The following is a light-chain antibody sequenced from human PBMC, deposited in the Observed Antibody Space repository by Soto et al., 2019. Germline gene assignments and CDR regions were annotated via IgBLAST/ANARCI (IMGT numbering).Light chain of an antibody. V-gene: IGKV1-27*01. CDR2: AAS. J-gene: IGKJ3*01. CDR1: QGISNY. CDR3: HNYNSIPVT. Sequence: DIQMTQSPSSLSASVGDRVTITCRASQGISNYLAWYQQKPGKVPKLLIYAASTLQSGVPSRFSGSGYGTYFTLNNSSLQPEDVTTNYCHNYNSIPVTFGHGTKVDIQ.